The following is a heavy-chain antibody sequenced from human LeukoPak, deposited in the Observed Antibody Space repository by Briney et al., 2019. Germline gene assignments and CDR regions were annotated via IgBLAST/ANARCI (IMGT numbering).Heavy chain of an antibody. D-gene: IGHD6-19*01. CDR3: ARDRVFSSSGWYGNAFDI. J-gene: IGHJ3*02. Sequence: GGSLRLSCAASGFTFSSYWMRWVRQAPGKGLVWVSRINSDGSSTSYADSVKGRFTISRDNAKNTLYLQMNSLRAEDTAVYYCARDRVFSSSGWYGNAFDIWGQGTMVTVSS. CDR1: GFTFSSYW. CDR2: INSDGSST. V-gene: IGHV3-74*01.